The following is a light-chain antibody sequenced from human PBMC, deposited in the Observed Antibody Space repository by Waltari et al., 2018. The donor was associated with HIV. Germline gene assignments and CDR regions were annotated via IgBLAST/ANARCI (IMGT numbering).Light chain of an antibody. CDR1: HPVNSW. J-gene: IGKJ1*01. Sequence: DIQMTQFPSFVSASVGDRVTITCRASHPVNSWLTWYQQKPGKAPELLIYATSSLQSVVPSRFSGSGSGTNFTLTINSLPTEDFATYFCQQANSFPWTFGHGTKVELK. CDR3: QQANSFPWT. CDR2: ATS. V-gene: IGKV1-12*01.